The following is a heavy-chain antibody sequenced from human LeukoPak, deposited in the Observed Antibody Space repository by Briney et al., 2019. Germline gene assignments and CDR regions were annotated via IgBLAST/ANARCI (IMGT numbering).Heavy chain of an antibody. J-gene: IGHJ4*02. CDR3: ARDDYGDFHFDY. D-gene: IGHD4-17*01. CDR1: GGSISSYY. Sequence: SETLSLTCTVSGGSISSYYWSWIRQPPGKGLEWIGYIYYSGSTNYNPSLKSRVTISEDTSKNQFSLKLSSVTAADTAVYYCARDDYGDFHFDYWGQGTLVTVSS. CDR2: IYYSGST. V-gene: IGHV4-59*01.